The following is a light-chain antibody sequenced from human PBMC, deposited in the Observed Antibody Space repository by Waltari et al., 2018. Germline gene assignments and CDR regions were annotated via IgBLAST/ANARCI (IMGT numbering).Light chain of an antibody. CDR1: QSIGSN. V-gene: IGKV6-21*01. CDR2: YAS. Sequence: EIVLTQSPDFQSVSPKEKVTITCRASQSIGSNLHWYQQKPDQSPKLLIKYASQSFSGVPSRFSGSGSVTDYTLTIDSLEAEDAATYYCHQSSSLPWTFGQGTRVEIK. CDR3: HQSSSLPWT. J-gene: IGKJ1*01.